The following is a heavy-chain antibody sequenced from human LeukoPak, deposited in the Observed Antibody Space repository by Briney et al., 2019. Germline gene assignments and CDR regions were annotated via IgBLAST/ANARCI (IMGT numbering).Heavy chain of an antibody. CDR3: ARVGYTYGYADH. CDR1: GGSISCGGYY. Sequence: SETLSLTCTVSGGSISCGGYYWSWIRQHPGKGLEWIGYIYYSGSTYYNPSLKSRVTISVDTSKNQFSLNLSSVTAADTAVYYCARVGYTYGYADHWGQGTLVTVSS. V-gene: IGHV4-31*03. J-gene: IGHJ4*02. CDR2: IYYSGST. D-gene: IGHD5-18*01.